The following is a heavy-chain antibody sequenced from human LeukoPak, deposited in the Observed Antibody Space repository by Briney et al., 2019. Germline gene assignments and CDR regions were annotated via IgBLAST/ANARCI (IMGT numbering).Heavy chain of an antibody. CDR1: GFTFSSYA. CDR3: ANGIVGGSHEY. D-gene: IGHD1-26*01. Sequence: GGSLRLSCAASGFTFSSYAMNWVRQASGKGLEWVSSISGSGDSTYYADSVKGRFTISRDNSKNTLYLQMNSLRAEDTAVYYCANGIVGGSHEYWGQGTLVTVSS. V-gene: IGHV3-23*01. CDR2: ISGSGDST. J-gene: IGHJ4*02.